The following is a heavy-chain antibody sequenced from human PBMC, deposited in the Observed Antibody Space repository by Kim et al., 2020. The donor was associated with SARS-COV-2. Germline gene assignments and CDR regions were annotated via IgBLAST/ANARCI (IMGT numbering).Heavy chain of an antibody. D-gene: IGHD3-10*01. CDR1: GGSISSGSYY. J-gene: IGHJ6*02. CDR2: IYTSGST. V-gene: IGHV4-61*02. Sequence: SQTLSLTCTVSGGSISSGSYYWSWIRQPAGKGLEWIGRIYTSGSTNYNPSLKSRVTISVDTSKNQFSLKLSSVTAADTAVYYCASFRYYGSGSYYKGGGMDVWGQGTTVTVSS. CDR3: ASFRYYGSGSYYKGGGMDV.